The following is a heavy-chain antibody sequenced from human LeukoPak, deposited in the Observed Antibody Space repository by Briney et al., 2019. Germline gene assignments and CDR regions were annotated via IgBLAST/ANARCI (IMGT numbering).Heavy chain of an antibody. Sequence: ASVKVSCKVSGYTLTELSMHWVRQAPGKGLEWMGGFDPEDGKTIYAQKFQGRVTMTEDTSTDTAYMELSSLRSEDTAVYYCATDWVYDSSYGMDVWGQGTTVTVSS. V-gene: IGHV1-24*01. CDR3: ATDWVYDSSYGMDV. D-gene: IGHD3-22*01. CDR1: GYTLTELS. CDR2: FDPEDGKT. J-gene: IGHJ6*02.